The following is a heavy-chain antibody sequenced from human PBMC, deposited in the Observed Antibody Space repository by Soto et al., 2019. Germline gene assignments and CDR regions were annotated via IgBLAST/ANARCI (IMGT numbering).Heavy chain of an antibody. CDR1: GFTFNNYF. CDR3: ERDPARNWFDP. D-gene: IGHD6-6*01. V-gene: IGHV3-74*01. CDR2: VKGDGSVI. J-gene: IGHJ5*02. Sequence: PGGSLRLSCAASGFTFNNYFIHWVRQAPGRGLVWVSRVKGDGSVINYADSVKDRFTISVDNAKNMVHLQMDSLRADDTAVYYCERDPARNWFDPWGQGTLVTVSS.